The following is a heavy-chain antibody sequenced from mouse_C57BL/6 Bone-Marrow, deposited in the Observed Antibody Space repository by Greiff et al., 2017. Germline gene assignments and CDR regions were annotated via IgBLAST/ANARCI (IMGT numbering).Heavy chain of an antibody. CDR2: IYPGGGYT. CDR3: ASEVTKIYYFDT. J-gene: IGHJ2*01. CDR1: GYPFTNYW. Sequence: QVQLQQSGAELVRPGTSVKMSCKASGYPFTNYWIGWAMQRPGHGLEWIGDIYPGGGYTNYNEKFKGKATLTADKSSSTAYMQFSSLTSEDSAIYYCASEVTKIYYFDTRGQGTTRTVSS. V-gene: IGHV1-63*01. D-gene: IGHD2-2*01.